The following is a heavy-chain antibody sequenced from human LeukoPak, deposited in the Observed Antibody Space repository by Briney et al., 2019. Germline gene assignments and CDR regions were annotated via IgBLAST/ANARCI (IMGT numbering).Heavy chain of an antibody. CDR3: AKPFMSGSYYPLDY. Sequence: GSLRLSCAASGFTFDDYTMHRVRQAPGKGLEWVSLISWDGGSTYYADSVKGRFTISRDNSKNSLYLQMNSLRTEDTALYYCAKPFMSGSYYPLDYWGQGTLVTVSS. CDR1: GFTFDDYT. CDR2: ISWDGGST. V-gene: IGHV3-43*01. J-gene: IGHJ4*02. D-gene: IGHD1-26*01.